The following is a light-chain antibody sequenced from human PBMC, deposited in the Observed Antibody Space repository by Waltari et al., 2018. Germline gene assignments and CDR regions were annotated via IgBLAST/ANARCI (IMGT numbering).Light chain of an antibody. CDR2: DAS. CDR1: QTVSSN. J-gene: IGKJ5*01. CDR3: QQYNRWPPIT. Sequence: EVVMTQSPATLSVFPGESATLSCRASQTVSSNLAWYQQRPGQAPRLLIFDASTRAPSVPARFSGSGSGTELTLTIRSLQSEESAVYYCQQYNRWPPITVGQGTRLEIK. V-gene: IGKV3-15*01.